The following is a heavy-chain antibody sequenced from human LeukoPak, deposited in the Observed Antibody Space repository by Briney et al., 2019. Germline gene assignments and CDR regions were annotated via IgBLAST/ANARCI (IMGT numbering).Heavy chain of an antibody. CDR1: GFTFNSYA. V-gene: IGHV3-23*01. CDR3: ACNDYVWGSYRYFDY. J-gene: IGHJ4*02. D-gene: IGHD3-16*02. CDR2: ISVSGGST. Sequence: AGGSLRLSCAASGFTFNSYAMIWVRQAPGEGLEWVSAISVSGGSTYYADSVKGRFTISRDNSKNTLYLKMNSLRAEDTAVYYCACNDYVWGSYRYFDYWGQGTLVTVSS.